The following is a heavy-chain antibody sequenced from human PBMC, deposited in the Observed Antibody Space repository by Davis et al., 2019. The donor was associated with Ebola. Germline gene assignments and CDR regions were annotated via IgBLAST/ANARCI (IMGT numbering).Heavy chain of an antibody. CDR3: AKCEYSSADAYYYYGMDV. CDR1: GGSISSGGYS. CDR2: IYHSGST. J-gene: IGHJ6*02. V-gene: IGHV4-30-2*02. Sequence: PSETLSLTCAVSGGSISSGGYSWSWIRQPPGKGLEWIGYIYHSGSTYYNPSLKSRVTMSVDTSKNQFSLKLSSVTAADTAVYYCAKCEYSSADAYYYYGMDVWGQGTTVTVSS. D-gene: IGHD6-6*01.